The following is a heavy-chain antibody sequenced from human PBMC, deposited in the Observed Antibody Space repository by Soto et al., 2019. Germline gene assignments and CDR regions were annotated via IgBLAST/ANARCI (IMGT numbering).Heavy chain of an antibody. CDR2: INQDGTQK. Sequence: GGSLRLSCAAFGFTLGIYWMRWVRQTPGKGLEWVANINQDGTQKYHVDSVKGRFTISRDNSKNSLYLQMNNLRAEDTAVYFCARSIGAPDSFWGLGTLVTVSS. V-gene: IGHV3-7*01. J-gene: IGHJ4*02. CDR3: ARSIGAPDSF. CDR1: GFTLGIYW. D-gene: IGHD2-21*01.